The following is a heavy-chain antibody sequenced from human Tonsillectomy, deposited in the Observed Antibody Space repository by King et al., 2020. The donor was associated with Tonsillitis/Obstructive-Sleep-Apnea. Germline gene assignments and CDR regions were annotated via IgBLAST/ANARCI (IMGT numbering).Heavy chain of an antibody. V-gene: IGHV4-59*01. Sequence: QLQESGPGLVKPSETLSLTCTVSGGSINSYYWSWIRQPPGKGLEWIGYIYYSGSTHYNPSLKSRVTMSADTSKNQFSLKMSSVTAADTAVYYCAKVPYFFGVVNWYFDLWGRGTLVTVSS. J-gene: IGHJ2*01. CDR2: IYYSGST. D-gene: IGHD3-3*01. CDR1: GGSINSYY. CDR3: AKVPYFFGVVNWYFDL.